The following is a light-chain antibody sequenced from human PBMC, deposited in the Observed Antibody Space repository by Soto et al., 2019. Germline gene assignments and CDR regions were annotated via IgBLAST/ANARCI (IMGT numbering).Light chain of an antibody. CDR2: GAS. Sequence: EIVMTQSPATLSVSPGERATLSCRASQSVSSNLAWYQQKPGQAPRLLIYGASTRATGIPARFSGSGSGTEFTLTISRLQSEYFAVYYCQQYNYWPPYTFGQGTKLEIK. J-gene: IGKJ2*01. V-gene: IGKV3-15*01. CDR3: QQYNYWPPYT. CDR1: QSVSSN.